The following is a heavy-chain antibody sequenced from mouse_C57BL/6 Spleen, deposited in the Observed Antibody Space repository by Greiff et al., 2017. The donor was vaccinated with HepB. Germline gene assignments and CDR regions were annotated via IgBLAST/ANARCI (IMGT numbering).Heavy chain of an antibody. CDR3: ARDYSNYGWYFDV. J-gene: IGHJ1*03. Sequence: QVQLQQSGPELVKPGASVKISCKASGYAFSSSWMNWVKQRPGKGLEWIGRIYPGDGDTNYNGKFKGKATLTADKSSSTAYMQLSSLTSEDSAVYFCARDYSNYGWYFDVWGTGTTVTVSS. CDR1: GYAFSSSW. CDR2: IYPGDGDT. D-gene: IGHD2-5*01. V-gene: IGHV1-82*01.